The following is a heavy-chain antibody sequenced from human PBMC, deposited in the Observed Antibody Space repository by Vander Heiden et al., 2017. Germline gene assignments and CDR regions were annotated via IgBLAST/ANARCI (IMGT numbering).Heavy chain of an antibody. J-gene: IGHJ3*02. D-gene: IGHD4-17*01. CDR2: IHFTGDT. Sequence: QLPLQESGPGLVKPSEPLSLPCSVPGGSITSSGYYWGWIRQPPGKGLEWIGNIHFTGDTYYNPSLKSRVAISVDTSKNQFSLKLTSVTAADTAVYYCARQNDYGDFSTTGAFDIWGQGTMVTVSS. CDR3: ARQNDYGDFSTTGAFDI. V-gene: IGHV4-39*01. CDR1: GGSITSSGYY.